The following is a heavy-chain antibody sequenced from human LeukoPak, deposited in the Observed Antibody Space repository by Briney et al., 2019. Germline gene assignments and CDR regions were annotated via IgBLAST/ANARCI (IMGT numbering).Heavy chain of an antibody. D-gene: IGHD3-16*01. CDR2: INPNSGGT. J-gene: IGHJ4*02. V-gene: IGHV1-2*02. CDR3: AREMINDLSFDY. Sequence: ASVKVSCKSSGYPLTDYYIHWVRQAPGQGLEYMGWINPNSGGTNYAQKFEGRVTMTRDTSINTAYMELSRLRSDDTAVYFCAREMINDLSFDYWGQGTLVTVSS. CDR1: GYPLTDYY.